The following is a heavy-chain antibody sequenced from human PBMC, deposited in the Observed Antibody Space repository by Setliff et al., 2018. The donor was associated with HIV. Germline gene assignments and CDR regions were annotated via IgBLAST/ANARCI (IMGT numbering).Heavy chain of an antibody. CDR2: IYFTGSS. J-gene: IGHJ3*01. CDR1: GGSISTYY. D-gene: IGHD4-17*01. CDR3: ARVQMAYAAFDV. Sequence: AETLSLTCTVSGGSISTYYWSWIRQPPGKGLEWIGSIYFTGSSDNNPSLKSRVTLSVDTSKHQFSLKLSSVTAADTAVYYCARVQMAYAAFDVWGQGTMVTVSS. V-gene: IGHV4-59*01.